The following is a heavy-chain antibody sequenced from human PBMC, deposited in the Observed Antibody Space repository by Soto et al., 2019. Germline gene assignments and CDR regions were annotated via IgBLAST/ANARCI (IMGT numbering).Heavy chain of an antibody. Sequence: GGSLRLSCTASTFNFNVYSMTWVRQPPGKGLEWVAAISSSSGATTYYAESVKGRFTISRDNSKNALFLQLNSLRGEDTAMYYCAQMDTMTTSAFDVWGPGAMVTVS. CDR2: ISSSSGATT. CDR3: AQMDTMTTSAFDV. V-gene: IGHV3-23*01. D-gene: IGHD5-12*01. J-gene: IGHJ3*01. CDR1: TFNFNVYS.